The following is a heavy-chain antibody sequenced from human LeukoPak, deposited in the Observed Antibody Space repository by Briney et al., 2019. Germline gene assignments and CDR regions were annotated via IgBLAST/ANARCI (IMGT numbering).Heavy chain of an antibody. V-gene: IGHV3-11*01. Sequence: GGSLRLSCAASGFTFSDYYMSWIRQAPGKGLEWVSYISSSGSTICYADSVRGRFTISRDNAKNSLYLQMNSLRAEDTAVYYCARLSPAAIPDYWGQGTLVTVSS. J-gene: IGHJ4*02. CDR3: ARLSPAAIPDY. CDR1: GFTFSDYY. CDR2: ISSSGSTI. D-gene: IGHD2-2*01.